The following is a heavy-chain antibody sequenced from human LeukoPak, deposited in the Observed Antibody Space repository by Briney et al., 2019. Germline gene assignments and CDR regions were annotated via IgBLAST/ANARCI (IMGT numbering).Heavy chain of an antibody. Sequence: GGSLRLSCAASGFTFDDYAMHWVRQAPGKGLEWVSGISWNSGSIGYADSVKGRFTISRDNAKNSLYLQMNSLRAEDTALYYCARASSSWYYYYYYGMDVWGQGTTVTVSS. CDR1: GFTFDDYA. CDR2: ISWNSGSI. D-gene: IGHD6-13*01. V-gene: IGHV3-9*01. J-gene: IGHJ6*02. CDR3: ARASSSWYYYYYYGMDV.